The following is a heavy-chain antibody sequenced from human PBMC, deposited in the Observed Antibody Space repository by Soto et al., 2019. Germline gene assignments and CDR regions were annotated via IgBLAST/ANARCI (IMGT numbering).Heavy chain of an antibody. V-gene: IGHV3-48*01. J-gene: IGHJ4*02. D-gene: IGHD2-2*01. CDR1: GFTFKNYN. Sequence: GGSLRLSCEASGFTFKNYNMNWVRQAPGKGLEWVSHISTSGTTTYYADSVRGRFTISRDNAKNSLYLQMNSLRVEDTAVYYCARGFCSGSSCTGTYWGQGTLVTVSS. CDR2: ISTSGTTT. CDR3: ARGFCSGSSCTGTY.